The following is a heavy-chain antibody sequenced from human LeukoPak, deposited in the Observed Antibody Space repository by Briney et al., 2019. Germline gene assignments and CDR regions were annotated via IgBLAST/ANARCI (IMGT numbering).Heavy chain of an antibody. D-gene: IGHD3-22*01. Sequence: PGGSLRLSCAASGFTFSSYGMHWVRQAPGKGLEWVAFIRYDGSNKYYADSVKGRFTISRDNSKNTLYLQMNSLRAEDTAVYYCAKNPNYYDSSGYFDYWGQGTLVTVSS. J-gene: IGHJ4*02. CDR2: IRYDGSNK. CDR1: GFTFSSYG. CDR3: AKNPNYYDSSGYFDY. V-gene: IGHV3-30*02.